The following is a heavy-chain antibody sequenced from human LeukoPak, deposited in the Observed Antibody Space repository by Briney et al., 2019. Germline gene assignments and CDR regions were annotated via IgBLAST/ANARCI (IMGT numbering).Heavy chain of an antibody. V-gene: IGHV4-30-4*08. CDR3: AREAAAGSCIDY. CDR2: IYYSGST. D-gene: IGHD6-13*01. CDR1: GGSISSGDYY. Sequence: SENLSLTCTVSGGSISSGDYYWSWIRQPPGKGLEWIGYIYYSGSTYYNPSLKSRVTISVDTSKNQFSLKLSSVTAADTAVYYCAREAAAGSCIDYWGQGTLVTVSS. J-gene: IGHJ4*02.